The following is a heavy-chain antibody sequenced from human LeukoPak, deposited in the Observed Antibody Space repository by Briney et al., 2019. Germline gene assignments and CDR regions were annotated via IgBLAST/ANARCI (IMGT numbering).Heavy chain of an antibody. CDR1: GGSISSYY. CDR2: IYYSGST. D-gene: IGHD3-22*01. Sequence: SETLSLTCTVSGGSISSYYWSWIRQPPGKGLEWIGYIYYSGSTNYNPSLKSRVTISVDTSKNQFSLKLSSVTAADTAVYYCARLHTYYYDMGPHFDYWGQGTLVTVSS. J-gene: IGHJ4*02. V-gene: IGHV4-59*01. CDR3: ARLHTYYYDMGPHFDY.